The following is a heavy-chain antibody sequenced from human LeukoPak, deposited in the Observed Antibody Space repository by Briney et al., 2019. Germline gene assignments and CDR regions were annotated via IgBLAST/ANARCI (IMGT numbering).Heavy chain of an antibody. CDR2: INRNSGGT. Sequence: GASVKVSCKASGYTFTGYYMHWVRQAPGQGLEWMGWINRNSGGTNYAQKFQGRVTMTRDTSISTAYMELSRLRSDDTAVYYCARATLGYYDSSGYFDYWGQGTLVTVSS. CDR3: ARATLGYYDSSGYFDY. J-gene: IGHJ4*02. V-gene: IGHV1-2*02. CDR1: GYTFTGYY. D-gene: IGHD3-22*01.